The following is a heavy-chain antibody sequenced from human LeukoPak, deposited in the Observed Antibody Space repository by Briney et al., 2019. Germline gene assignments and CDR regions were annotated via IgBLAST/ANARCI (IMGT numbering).Heavy chain of an antibody. J-gene: IGHJ4*02. CDR1: GGSISSSNW. CDR3: ARGRKYTSGYRVTELGSGYSDY. V-gene: IGHV4-61*02. Sequence: SETLSLTCAVSGGSISSSNWWSWVRQPAGKGLEWIGRIDTGGSTNYNPSLKSRVTISVDTSKNQFSLKLSSVTAADTAVYYCARGRKYTSGYRVTELGSGYSDYWGQGTLVTVSS. D-gene: IGHD5-18*01. CDR2: IDTGGST.